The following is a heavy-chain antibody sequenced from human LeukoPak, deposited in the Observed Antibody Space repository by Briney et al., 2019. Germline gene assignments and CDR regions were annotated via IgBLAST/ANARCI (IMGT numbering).Heavy chain of an antibody. J-gene: IGHJ4*02. CDR3: VKGPRPNITVAHTVEN. Sequence: GGSLRLSCAASGFIFSHYAMSWVRQVPGRGLEWVSTISSRGDSTYVADSVKGRFTISRDNSKNSLHLQMNTVRAEDTAVYYCVKGPRPNITVAHTVENWGQGTLVTVSS. V-gene: IGHV3-23*01. CDR1: GFIFSHYA. CDR2: ISSRGDST. D-gene: IGHD6-19*01.